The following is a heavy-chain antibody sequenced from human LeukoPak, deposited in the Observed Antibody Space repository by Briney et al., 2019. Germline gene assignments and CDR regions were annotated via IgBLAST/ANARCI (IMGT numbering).Heavy chain of an antibody. CDR3: TRGYCSSTSCYRSGRFDP. Sequence: GGSLRLSCTASGFTFGDYAMSWVRQAPGKGLEWVGFIRSKAYGGTTEYAASVKGRFTISRDDSKSIAYLQMNSLKTEDTAVYYCTRGYCSSTSCYRSGRFDPWGQGTLVTVSS. CDR2: IRSKAYGGTT. V-gene: IGHV3-49*04. CDR1: GFTFGDYA. J-gene: IGHJ5*02. D-gene: IGHD2-2*01.